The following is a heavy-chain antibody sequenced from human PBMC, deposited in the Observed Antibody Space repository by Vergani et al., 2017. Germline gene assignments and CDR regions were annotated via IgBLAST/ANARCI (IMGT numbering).Heavy chain of an antibody. D-gene: IGHD3-22*01. J-gene: IGHJ4*02. Sequence: EVQLVESGGGLVKPGGSLRLSCAASGFTFSSYSMNWVRQAPGKGLEWVSSISSSSSYIYYADSVKGRFTISRDNAKNSLYLQMNSLRAEDTAVYYCASDLFXYVSSGSYSGFIDYWGQGTLVTVSS. CDR2: ISSSSSYI. CDR3: ASDLFXYVSSGSYSGFIDY. V-gene: IGHV3-21*01. CDR1: GFTFSSYS.